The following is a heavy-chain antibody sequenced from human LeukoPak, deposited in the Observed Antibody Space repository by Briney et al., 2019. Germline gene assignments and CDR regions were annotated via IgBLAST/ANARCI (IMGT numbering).Heavy chain of an antibody. CDR2: IRYDGSNK. V-gene: IGHV3-30*02. D-gene: IGHD5/OR15-5a*01. Sequence: GGSLRLSCAASGFTFSSYGMHWVRQAPGKGLEWVAFIRYDGSNKYYADSVKGRFTISRDNSKNTLYLQMNSLRAEDTAVYYCARDTKTSRFSAVYYYYYYGMDVWGQGTTVTVSS. J-gene: IGHJ6*02. CDR1: GFTFSSYG. CDR3: ARDTKTSRFSAVYYYYYYGMDV.